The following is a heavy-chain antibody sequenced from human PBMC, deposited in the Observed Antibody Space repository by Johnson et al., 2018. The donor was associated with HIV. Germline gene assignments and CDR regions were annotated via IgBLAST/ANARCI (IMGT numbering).Heavy chain of an antibody. J-gene: IGHJ3*02. CDR3: ARGGSSRNPAFDI. D-gene: IGHD1-26*01. CDR2: ISWNSGSI. Sequence: VQLVESGGGLVQPGRSLRLSCAASGFTFDDYAMHWVRQAPGKGLEWVSGISWNSGSIGYADSVKRRFTISRDNAKNSLYLQMNSLRAEDTAVYYCARGGSSRNPAFDIWGQGTMVTVSS. V-gene: IGHV3-9*01. CDR1: GFTFDDYA.